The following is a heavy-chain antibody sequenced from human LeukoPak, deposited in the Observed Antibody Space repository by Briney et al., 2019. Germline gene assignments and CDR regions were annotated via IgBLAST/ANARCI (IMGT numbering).Heavy chain of an antibody. CDR2: ISGSGGST. J-gene: IGHJ4*02. Sequence: GGSLRFSCAASGFTFSSYAMSWVRQAPGKGLEWVSAISGSGGSTYYADSVKGRFTISRDNSKNTLYLQMNSLRAEDTAVYYCASPQEYCSSTSCPFDHWGQGTLVTVSS. CDR1: GFTFSSYA. V-gene: IGHV3-23*01. D-gene: IGHD2-2*01. CDR3: ASPQEYCSSTSCPFDH.